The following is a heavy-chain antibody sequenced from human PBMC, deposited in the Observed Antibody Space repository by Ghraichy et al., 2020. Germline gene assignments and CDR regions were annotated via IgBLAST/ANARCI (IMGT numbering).Heavy chain of an antibody. V-gene: IGHV1-18*01. CDR1: GYTFTSYG. CDR2: ISAYNGNT. J-gene: IGHJ6*02. D-gene: IGHD6-19*01. Sequence: ASVKVSCKASGYTFTSYGISWVRQAPGQGLEWMGWISAYNGNTNYAQKLQGRVTMTTDTSTSTAYMELRSLGSDDTAVYYCARDRDSGGWSYYYYYYGMDVWGQGTTVTVSS. CDR3: ARDRDSGGWSYYYYYYGMDV.